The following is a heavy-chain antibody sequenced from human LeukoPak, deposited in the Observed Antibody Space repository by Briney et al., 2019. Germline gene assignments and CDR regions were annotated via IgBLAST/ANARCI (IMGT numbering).Heavy chain of an antibody. CDR2: ITGSGDDT. V-gene: IGHV3-23*01. D-gene: IGHD3-10*01. CDR3: AKGSHYSRPYYFDF. Sequence: GGSLRLSCAASGFTFNNYAMSWVRQAPGKGLEWVSAITGSGDDTYHSDSVKGRFTISRDNSKNTLYLLMNSLRAEDTAVYYCAKGSHYSRPYYFDFWGQEILVTVSS. CDR1: GFTFNNYA. J-gene: IGHJ4*02.